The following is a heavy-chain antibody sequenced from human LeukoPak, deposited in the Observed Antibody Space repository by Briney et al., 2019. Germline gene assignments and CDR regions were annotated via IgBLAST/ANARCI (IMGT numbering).Heavy chain of an antibody. CDR2: FYYSGST. Sequence: SETLSLTCTVSGGSISSYYWSWIRQPPGKGLEWIGYFYYSGSTNYNPSLKSRVTISVDTSKNQFSLKLSSVTAADTAVYYCARSKLWRQAYYFDYWGQGTLVTVSS. CDR1: GGSISSYY. J-gene: IGHJ4*02. V-gene: IGHV4-59*01. D-gene: IGHD3-16*01. CDR3: ARSKLWRQAYYFDY.